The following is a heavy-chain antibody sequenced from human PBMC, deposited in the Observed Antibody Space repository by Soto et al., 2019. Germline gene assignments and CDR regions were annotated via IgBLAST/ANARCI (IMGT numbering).Heavy chain of an antibody. Sequence: QVQLVQSGAEVKKPGSSVKVSCTASEGTFNFYTINWVLQAPGQGLEWVGRVNPIVGMSNYGQEFQGRVSITADKSTTTASMSLNSLKSEDTAIYYCATSYGSGSTHFDSWGQGTLVTVSS. D-gene: IGHD3-10*01. CDR2: VNPIVGMS. CDR1: EGTFNFYT. J-gene: IGHJ4*02. V-gene: IGHV1-69*02. CDR3: ATSYGSGSTHFDS.